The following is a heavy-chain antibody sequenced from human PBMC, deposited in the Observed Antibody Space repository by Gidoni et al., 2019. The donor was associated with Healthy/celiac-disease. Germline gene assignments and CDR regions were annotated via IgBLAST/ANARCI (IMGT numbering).Heavy chain of an antibody. CDR2: ISAYNGNP. D-gene: IGHD5-12*01. J-gene: IGHJ3*02. CDR1: GYTFTSYG. V-gene: IGHV1-18*01. CDR3: ARDVRDGYKRDDAFDI. Sequence: QVQLVQSGAEVKKPGASVKVSCKASGYTFTSYGISWVRQATGQGLEWMGWISAYNGNPNYAQKLQGRVTMTTDTSTSTAFMELMSLRSDDTAVYYCARDVRDGYKRDDAFDIWGQGTMVTVSS.